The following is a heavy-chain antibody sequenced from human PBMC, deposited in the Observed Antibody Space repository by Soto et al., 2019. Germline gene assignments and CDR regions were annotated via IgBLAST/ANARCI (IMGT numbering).Heavy chain of an antibody. Sequence: QVQLVESGGGVVQPGRSLRLSCAASGFTFSSYGMHWVRQAPGKGLEWVAVISYDGSNKYYADSVKGRFTISRDNSKNTLYLQMNSLRAEDTAVYYCARDQKVLRYFDWLEQDYWGQGTLVTVSS. CDR1: GFTFSSYG. D-gene: IGHD3-9*01. V-gene: IGHV3-30*03. CDR2: ISYDGSNK. J-gene: IGHJ4*02. CDR3: ARDQKVLRYFDWLEQDY.